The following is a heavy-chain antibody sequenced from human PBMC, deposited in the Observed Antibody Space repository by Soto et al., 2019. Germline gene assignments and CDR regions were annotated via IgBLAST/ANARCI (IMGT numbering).Heavy chain of an antibody. Sequence: EVQLVESGGGLVQPGGSLRLSCAASGFTFNSYSMNWVRQAPGKGLEWVSYISSSSTTKYYTDSVKGRFTIARDNAKNSLYLLMNSLGDGDTAVYYCARPSSGWENWSDPWGQGTLVTGSS. CDR3: ARPSSGWENWSDP. D-gene: IGHD6-19*01. CDR1: GFTFNSYS. J-gene: IGHJ5*01. CDR2: ISSSSTTK. V-gene: IGHV3-48*02.